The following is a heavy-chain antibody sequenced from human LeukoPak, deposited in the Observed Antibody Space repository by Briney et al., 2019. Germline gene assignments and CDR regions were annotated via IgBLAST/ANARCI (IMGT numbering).Heavy chain of an antibody. CDR1: GFTFSNNS. CDR3: AIFSQDIVVVPAGYFDS. CDR2: IGAGGGDT. J-gene: IGHJ4*02. V-gene: IGHV3-23*01. Sequence: GGSLRLSCAASGFTFSNNSMNWVRQAQGKGLEWVSVIGAGGGDTYYADSVKGRFTISRDNSKNRLYLRMNSLRAEDTALYYCAIFSQDIVVVPAGYFDSWGQGTLVTVSS. D-gene: IGHD2-2*01.